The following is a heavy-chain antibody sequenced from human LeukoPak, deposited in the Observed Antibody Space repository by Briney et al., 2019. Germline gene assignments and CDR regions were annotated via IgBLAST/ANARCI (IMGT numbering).Heavy chain of an antibody. CDR1: GYTFTDYY. CDR3: AGEYCSGDNCRQGFDY. CDR2: LNPNSGDT. V-gene: IGHV1-2*02. D-gene: IGHD2-15*01. J-gene: IGHJ4*02. Sequence: ASVKVSCKASGYTFTDYYIHWARQAPGQGLEWMGWLNPNSGDTNHAQIFQGRVTLTRDTSISTAYMELSSLRSDDSAVYYCAGEYCSGDNCRQGFDYWGQGTLVTVSS.